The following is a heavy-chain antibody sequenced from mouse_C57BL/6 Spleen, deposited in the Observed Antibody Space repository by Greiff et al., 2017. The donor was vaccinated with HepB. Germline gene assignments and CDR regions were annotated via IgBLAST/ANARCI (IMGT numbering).Heavy chain of an antibody. CDR2: IYHGSGST. V-gene: IGHV1-55*01. CDR1: GYTFTSYW. CDR3: ARSDYGNYGGFAY. D-gene: IGHD2-1*01. J-gene: IGHJ3*01. Sequence: VQLQQPGAELVQPGASVKMSCKASGYTFTSYWITWVKQRPGQGLEWIGDIYHGSGSTNYNEKFNSKATLTVDTSSSTAYMQLSSLTSEDAEVYYCARSDYGNYGGFAYWGQGTLVTVSA.